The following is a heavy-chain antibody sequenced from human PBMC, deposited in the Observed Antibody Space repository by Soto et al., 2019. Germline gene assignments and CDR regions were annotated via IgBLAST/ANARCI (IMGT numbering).Heavy chain of an antibody. Sequence: QVQLVQSGAEVKKPGASVKVSCKASGYTFTSYGISWVRQAPGQGLEWMGWISAYNGNTNYAQKLQGRVTVTTDTSTSTAYMELRSLRSDDTAVYYCARGNGRITIFGVVTLDGFDYWGQGTLVTVSS. D-gene: IGHD3-3*01. V-gene: IGHV1-18*01. CDR1: GYTFTSYG. J-gene: IGHJ4*02. CDR3: ARGNGRITIFGVVTLDGFDY. CDR2: ISAYNGNT.